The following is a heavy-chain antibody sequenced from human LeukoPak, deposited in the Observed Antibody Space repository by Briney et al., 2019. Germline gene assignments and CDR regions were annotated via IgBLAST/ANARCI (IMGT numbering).Heavy chain of an antibody. V-gene: IGHV3-53*01. Sequence: GGSLRLSCAASGFTVSSNYMSWVRQAPGKGLEWVSVIYSGGSTYYADSVKGRFTISRHNSKNTLYLQMNSLRAEDTAVYYCAKDDTYYYDSSGYVDYWGQGTLVTVSS. CDR1: GFTVSSNY. CDR3: AKDDTYYYDSSGYVDY. CDR2: IYSGGST. D-gene: IGHD3-22*01. J-gene: IGHJ4*02.